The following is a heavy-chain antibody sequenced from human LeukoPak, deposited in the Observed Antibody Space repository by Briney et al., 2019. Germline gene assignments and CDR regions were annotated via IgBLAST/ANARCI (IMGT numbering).Heavy chain of an antibody. CDR1: GGTFSSYA. Sequence: GASVKVSCKASGGTFSSYAISWGRQGPGQGREWRGGIIPIFGTANYAQKFQGRVTITADKSTSTAYMELSSLRSEDTAVYYCARGDYGDYISDYYYYGMDVWGKGTTVTVSS. CDR3: ARGDYGDYISDYYYYGMDV. CDR2: IIPIFGTA. J-gene: IGHJ6*04. V-gene: IGHV1-69*06. D-gene: IGHD4-17*01.